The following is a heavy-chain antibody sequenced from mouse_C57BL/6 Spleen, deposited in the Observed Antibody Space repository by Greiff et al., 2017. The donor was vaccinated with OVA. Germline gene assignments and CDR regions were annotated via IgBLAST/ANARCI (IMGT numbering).Heavy chain of an antibody. D-gene: IGHD4-1*01. V-gene: IGHV5-6*01. Sequence: EVQVVESGGDLVKPGGSLKLSCAASGFTFSSYGMSWVRQTPDKRLEWVATISSGGSYTYYPDSVKGRFTISRDNAKNTLYLQMSSLKSEDTAMYYCARRTLNWEVDYWGQGTTLTVSS. CDR1: GFTFSSYG. J-gene: IGHJ2*01. CDR2: ISSGGSYT. CDR3: ARRTLNWEVDY.